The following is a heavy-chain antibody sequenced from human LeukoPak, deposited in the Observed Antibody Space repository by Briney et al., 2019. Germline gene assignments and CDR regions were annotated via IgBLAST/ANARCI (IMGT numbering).Heavy chain of an antibody. D-gene: IGHD3-16*01. CDR1: GGSISSYY. J-gene: IGHJ4*02. CDR2: IYYSGST. CDR3: ARGWLGGGSYYFDY. V-gene: IGHV4-59*01. Sequence: SETLSLTCTVSGGSISSYYWSWIRQPPGKGLEWIGYIYYSGSTNYNPSLKSRVTISVDTSRNQFSLKLSSVTAADTAVYYCARGWLGGGSYYFDYWGQGTLVTVSS.